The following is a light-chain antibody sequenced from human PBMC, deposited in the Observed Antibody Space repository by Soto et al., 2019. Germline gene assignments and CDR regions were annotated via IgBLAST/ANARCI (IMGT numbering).Light chain of an antibody. CDR3: HQTDSIPET. V-gene: IGKV1-39*01. Sequence: DIQMTQSPSSLSASVGDRVTITCRASQSISSFLNWYQQKPGKAPKLLIYAASSLQSGVPSRFSGSGSGTDFTLTISSLQPEDFATYYCHQTDSIPETFGQGTKVEIQ. J-gene: IGKJ1*01. CDR1: QSISSF. CDR2: AAS.